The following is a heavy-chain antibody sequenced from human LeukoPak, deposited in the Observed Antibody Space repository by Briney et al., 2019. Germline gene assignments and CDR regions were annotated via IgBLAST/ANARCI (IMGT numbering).Heavy chain of an antibody. J-gene: IGHJ6*03. CDR1: GYSISSGYY. Sequence: PSETLSPTCTVSGYSISSGYYWGWIRQPPGKGLEWIGSIYHSGSTYYNPSLKSRVTISVDTSKNQFSLKLSSVTAADTAVYYCARGGVTMVRGVGRPYYYMDVWGKGTTVTVSS. CDR3: ARGGVTMVRGVGRPYYYMDV. CDR2: IYHSGST. V-gene: IGHV4-38-2*02. D-gene: IGHD3-10*01.